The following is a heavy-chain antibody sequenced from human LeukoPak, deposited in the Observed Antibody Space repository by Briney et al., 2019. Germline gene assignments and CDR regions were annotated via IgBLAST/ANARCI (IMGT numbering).Heavy chain of an antibody. J-gene: IGHJ4*02. CDR2: ISGSGGST. CDR3: AKVTGDGSIAAAGTS. V-gene: IGHV3-23*01. Sequence: GGPLRLSCAASGFTFSSYAMSWVRQAPGKGRVWVSTISGSGGSTYYADSVKGRFTTSRDNSKNTLYLQMNSLRAEDTAVYYCAKVTGDGSIAAAGTSWGQGTLVTVSS. CDR1: GFTFSSYA. D-gene: IGHD6-13*01.